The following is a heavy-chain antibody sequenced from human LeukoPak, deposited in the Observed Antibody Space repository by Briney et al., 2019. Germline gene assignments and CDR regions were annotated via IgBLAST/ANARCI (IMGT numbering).Heavy chain of an antibody. Sequence: GGSLRLSCIASGFTVSSGYVNWVRQAPGKGLEWVSVLYAGGGAYYAGSVKGRFTISRDHSKNTLYLQMNSLRAEDTAVYYCARGRAVTDVGIFDYWGQGTLVIVSS. J-gene: IGHJ4*02. CDR3: ARGRAVTDVGIFDY. V-gene: IGHV3-66*01. CDR1: GFTVSSGY. D-gene: IGHD2-21*02. CDR2: LYAGGGA.